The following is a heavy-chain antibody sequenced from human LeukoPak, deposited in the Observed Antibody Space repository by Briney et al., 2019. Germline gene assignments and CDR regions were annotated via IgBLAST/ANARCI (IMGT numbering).Heavy chain of an antibody. V-gene: IGHV4-39*07. D-gene: IGHD3-22*01. CDR3: ARDRGYYDSSGYIRGFDY. CDR2: IYYSGST. J-gene: IGHJ4*02. Sequence: SETLSLTCTVSGGSISSSSYYWGWIRQPPGKGLEWIGSIYYSGSTYYNPSLKSRVTISVDTSKNQFSLKLSSVTAADTAVYYCARDRGYYDSSGYIRGFDYWGRGTLVTASS. CDR1: GGSISSSSYY.